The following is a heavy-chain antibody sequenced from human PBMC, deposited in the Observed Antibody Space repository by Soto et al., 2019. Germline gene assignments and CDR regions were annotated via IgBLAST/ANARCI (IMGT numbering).Heavy chain of an antibody. J-gene: IGHJ3*02. CDR1: GFTFSSYA. Sequence: GGSLRLSCAASGFTFSSYAMHWVRQAPGKGLEWVAVISYDGSNKYYADSVKGRFTISRDNSKNTLYLQMNSLRAEDTAVYYCARAQVMEGAFDIWGQGTMVTVSS. D-gene: IGHD3-16*01. V-gene: IGHV3-30-3*01. CDR2: ISYDGSNK. CDR3: ARAQVMEGAFDI.